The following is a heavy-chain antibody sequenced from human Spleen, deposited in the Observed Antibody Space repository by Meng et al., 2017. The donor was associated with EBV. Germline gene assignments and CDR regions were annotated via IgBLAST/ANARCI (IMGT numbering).Heavy chain of an antibody. CDR3: AYNNYSPRFDY. D-gene: IGHD5-24*01. Sequence: QADLQQGGTGVLKPSETLSFTGAVYGGFFGGYYWSWIRQSPGKGLEWIGEINHSRDTHYSPSLKSRVTLSVDTSRNEFSLKLRSVTAADTAIYSCAYNNYSPRFDYWGQGILVTVSS. CDR1: GGFFGGYY. CDR2: INHSRDT. J-gene: IGHJ4*02. V-gene: IGHV4-34*01.